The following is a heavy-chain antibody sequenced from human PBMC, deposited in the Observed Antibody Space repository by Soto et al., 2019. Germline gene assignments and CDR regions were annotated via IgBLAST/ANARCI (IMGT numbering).Heavy chain of an antibody. CDR2: VYYSGST. CDR1: GDSISTYY. V-gene: IGHV4-59*01. D-gene: IGHD2-21*01. CDR3: VRTRMIESWIDY. J-gene: IGHJ4*01. Sequence: QVQLQESGPGLMKPSETLSLTCDVSGDSISTYYWSWIRQPPGKGLEWIGYVYYSGSTLYNPSLESRVTLSIDMSKKQVSLKLSSVIAAGTAVYYCVRTRMIESWIDYWGHGTLVTVSS.